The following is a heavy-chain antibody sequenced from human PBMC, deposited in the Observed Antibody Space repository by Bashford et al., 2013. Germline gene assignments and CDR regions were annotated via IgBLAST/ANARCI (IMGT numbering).Heavy chain of an antibody. CDR2: IYPGDSDT. CDR3: ARLVAHSSSWYPYYYYGMDV. D-gene: IGHD6-13*01. V-gene: IGHV5-51*01. J-gene: IGHJ6*02. CDR1: GYSFTSYW. Sequence: ESLKISCKGSGYSFTSYWIGWVRQMPGKGLEWMGIIYPGDSDTRYSPSFQGQVTISADKSISTAYLQWSSLKASDTAMYYCARLVAHSSSWYPYYYYGMDVWGQGTTVTVSS.